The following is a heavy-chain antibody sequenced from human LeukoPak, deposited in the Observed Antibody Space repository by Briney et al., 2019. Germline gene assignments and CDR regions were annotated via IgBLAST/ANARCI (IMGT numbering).Heavy chain of an antibody. CDR2: IYSGGIT. D-gene: IGHD3-3*01. CDR3: ASASFYDFWSSYSDFDY. CDR1: GFTVSSNY. Sequence: GGSLRLSCAVSGFTVSSNYMSWVRQAPGKGLEWVSVIYSGGITDYADSVKGRFTISRDNSKNTLYLQMNSLRAEDTAVYYCASASFYDFWSSYSDFDYWGQGTLVTVSS. J-gene: IGHJ4*02. V-gene: IGHV3-66*01.